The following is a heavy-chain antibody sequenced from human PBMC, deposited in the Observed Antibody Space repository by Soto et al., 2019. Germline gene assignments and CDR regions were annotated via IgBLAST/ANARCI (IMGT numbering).Heavy chain of an antibody. Sequence: PGGSLRLSCAASGFTFSNAWMSGVRQAPGKGLEWVGRIKGEADGGTTDYAAPVKGRITISRDHSKDTLYLQMNSLKTEDTAVYYCTTGLSNGYYNFDYWGQGTPVTVSS. D-gene: IGHD3-22*01. CDR3: TTGLSNGYYNFDY. V-gene: IGHV3-15*01. J-gene: IGHJ4*02. CDR2: IKGEADGGTT. CDR1: GFTFSNAW.